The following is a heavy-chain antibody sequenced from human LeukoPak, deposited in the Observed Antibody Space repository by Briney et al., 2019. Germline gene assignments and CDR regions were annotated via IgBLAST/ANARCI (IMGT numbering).Heavy chain of an antibody. Sequence: GRSLRLSCAASGFTFSNYGMHWVLQGPGKGLEWVAVIWYDGSNKYYADSVKGRFTISRDNSKNTLYLQMNSLRAEDTAVYYCARDGWFDPWGQGTLVTVSS. CDR3: ARDGWFDP. V-gene: IGHV3-33*01. CDR1: GFTFSNYG. CDR2: IWYDGSNK. J-gene: IGHJ5*02.